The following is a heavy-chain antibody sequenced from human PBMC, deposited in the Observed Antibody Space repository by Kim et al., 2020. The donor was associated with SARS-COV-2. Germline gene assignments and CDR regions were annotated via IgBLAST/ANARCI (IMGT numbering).Heavy chain of an antibody. V-gene: IGHV4-34*01. Sequence: SETLSLTCAVYGGSFSGYYWSWIRQPPGKGLEWIGEINHSGSTNYNPSLKSRVTISVDTSKNQFSLKLSSVNAADTAVYYCEIVSLVGATAGYYYYVMDVWGQGSTVTLSS. CDR3: EIVSLVGATAGYYYYVMDV. CDR2: INHSGST. J-gene: IGHJ6*02. CDR1: GGSFSGYY. D-gene: IGHD1-26*01.